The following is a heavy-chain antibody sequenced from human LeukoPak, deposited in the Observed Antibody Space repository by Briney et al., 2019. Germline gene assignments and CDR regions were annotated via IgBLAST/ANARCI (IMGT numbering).Heavy chain of an antibody. V-gene: IGHV3-20*04. Sequence: PGGSLRLSCAASGFTFDDYGMSWVRQAPGKGLEWVSGINWNGGSTGYADSVKGRFTISRDNAKNSLYLQMNSLRAEDTALYYCARARKGFGELKLPYYYYYYMDVWGKGTTVTVSS. CDR3: ARARKGFGELKLPYYYYYYMDV. J-gene: IGHJ6*03. CDR1: GFTFDDYG. D-gene: IGHD3-10*01. CDR2: INWNGGST.